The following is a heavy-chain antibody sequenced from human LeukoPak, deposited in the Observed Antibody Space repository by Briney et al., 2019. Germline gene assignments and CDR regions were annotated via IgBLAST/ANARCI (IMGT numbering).Heavy chain of an antibody. J-gene: IGHJ4*02. CDR2: IYHSGST. Sequence: SETLSLTCTVSGGSMSSHYWSWIRQTPGKGLEWIGYIYHSGSTYYNPSLKSRVTISVDRSKNQFSLKLSSVTAADTAVYYCARGNGRLRWGQGTLVTVSS. CDR3: ARGNGRLR. D-gene: IGHD1-1*01. V-gene: IGHV4-59*11. CDR1: GGSMSSHY.